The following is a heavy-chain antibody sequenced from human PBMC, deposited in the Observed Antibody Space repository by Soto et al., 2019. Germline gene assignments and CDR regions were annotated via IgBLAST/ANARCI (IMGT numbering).Heavy chain of an antibody. CDR1: GFTFSSYG. V-gene: IGHV3-30*18. CDR2: ISYDGSNK. D-gene: IGHD6-13*01. Sequence: GGSLRLSCAASGFTFSSYGMHWVRQAPGKGLEWVAVISYDGSNKYYADSVKGRFTISRDNSKNTLYLQMNSLRAEDTAVYYCAKVGQQLDFDYWGQGTLVTVSS. CDR3: AKVGQQLDFDY. J-gene: IGHJ4*02.